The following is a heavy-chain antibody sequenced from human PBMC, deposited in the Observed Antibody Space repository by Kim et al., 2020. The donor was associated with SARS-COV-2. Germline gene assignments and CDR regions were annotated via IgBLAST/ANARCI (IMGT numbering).Heavy chain of an antibody. D-gene: IGHD6-25*01. CDR2: INHSGST. CDR1: GGSFSGYY. J-gene: IGHJ4*02. V-gene: IGHV4-34*01. CDR3: ARGARGLGAFDY. Sequence: SETLSLTCAVYGGSFSGYYWSWIRQPPGKGLEWIGEINHSGSTNYNPSLKSRVTISVDTSKNQFSLKLSSVTAADTAVYYCARGARGLGAFDYWGQGTLV.